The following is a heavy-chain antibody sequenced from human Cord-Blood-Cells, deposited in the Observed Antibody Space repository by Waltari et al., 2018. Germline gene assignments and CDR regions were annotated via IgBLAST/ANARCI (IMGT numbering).Heavy chain of an antibody. CDR3: ARRHEYSSSSYSDY. CDR2: INHRGSA. J-gene: IGHJ4*02. V-gene: IGHV4-34*01. D-gene: IGHD6-6*01. Sequence: QVQLQQWGAGLLKPSETLSLTCAVYGGSFSGYYWRGIRQPPGKGLEWIGEINHRGSANYNPSLKSGVTVSVDTCKNQFSLKLSSGTAADTAVYYCARRHEYSSSSYSDYWGQGTLVTVSS. CDR1: GGSFSGYY.